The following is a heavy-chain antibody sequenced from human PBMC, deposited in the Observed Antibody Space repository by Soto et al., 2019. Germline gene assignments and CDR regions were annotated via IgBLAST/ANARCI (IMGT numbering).Heavy chain of an antibody. D-gene: IGHD4-17*01. Sequence: QLQLQESGPGLVKPSETLSLTCTVSGGSISSRSYYWGWIRQPPGKGLEWIGSMYYSGSTYYNPSLKSRVTIAVDTSRNPYSLMLSSVTAADTAVYYCAADTVTLYYYYYGMDVWGQGTTVTVSS. J-gene: IGHJ6*02. CDR3: AADTVTLYYYYYGMDV. CDR1: GGSISSRSYY. CDR2: MYYSGST. V-gene: IGHV4-39*01.